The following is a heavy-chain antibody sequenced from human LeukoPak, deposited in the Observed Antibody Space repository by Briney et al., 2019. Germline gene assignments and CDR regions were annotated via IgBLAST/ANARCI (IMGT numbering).Heavy chain of an antibody. V-gene: IGHV4-61*05. D-gene: IGHD3-16*01. CDR2: IYFSGST. J-gene: IGHJ4*02. CDR3: ARDRLYEDFDY. Sequence: PSETLSLTCTVSGGSISSSSYYWGWIRQPPGKGLEWIGHIYFSGSTSYNPSLKSRVTISVDIPNNQFSLTLTSVTAADTAVYYCARDRLYEDFDYWGQGTQVIVSS. CDR1: GGSISSSSYY.